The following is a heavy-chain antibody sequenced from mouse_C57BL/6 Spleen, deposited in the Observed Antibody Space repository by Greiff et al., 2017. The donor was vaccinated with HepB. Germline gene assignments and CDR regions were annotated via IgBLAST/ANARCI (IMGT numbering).Heavy chain of an antibody. CDR3: ARNSFITTVVATNWYFDV. J-gene: IGHJ1*03. CDR1: GFSLTSYG. D-gene: IGHD1-1*01. V-gene: IGHV2-2*01. CDR2: IWSGGST. Sequence: VQLQQSGPGLVQPSQSLSITCTVSGFSLTSYGVHWVRQSPGKGLEWLGVIWSGGSTDYNAAFISRLSISKDNSKSQVFFKMNSLQADDTAIYYCARNSFITTVVATNWYFDVWGTGTTVTVSS.